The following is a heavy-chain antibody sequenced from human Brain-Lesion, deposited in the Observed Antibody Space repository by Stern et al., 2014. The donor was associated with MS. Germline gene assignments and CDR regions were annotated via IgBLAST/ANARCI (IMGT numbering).Heavy chain of an antibody. V-gene: IGHV1-2*04. Sequence: MQLVESGAEVKKPGASVKVSCKASGYTFTGYYMHWVRQAPGQGLEWMGWINPKSGGTNYAQKFQGWVTMTGDTSINTAYMELSRLRSDDTAVYYCATYYYDSTGYNDFWGQGTLVTVSS. D-gene: IGHD3-22*01. CDR3: ATYYYDSTGYNDF. J-gene: IGHJ4*02. CDR1: GYTFTGYY. CDR2: INPKSGGT.